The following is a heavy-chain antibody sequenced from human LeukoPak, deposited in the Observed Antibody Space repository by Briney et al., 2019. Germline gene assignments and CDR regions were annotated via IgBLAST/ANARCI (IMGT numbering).Heavy chain of an antibody. Sequence: PSETLSLTCTVSGGSISSGDYYWSWIRQPPGKGLEWIGYIYYSGSTYYNPSLKSRVTISVDTSKNQFSLKLSSVTAAVTAVYYCARYDYSNYRRWFDPWGQGTLVTVSS. D-gene: IGHD4-11*01. CDR1: GGSISSGDYY. J-gene: IGHJ5*02. CDR3: ARYDYSNYRRWFDP. CDR2: IYYSGST. V-gene: IGHV4-30-4*08.